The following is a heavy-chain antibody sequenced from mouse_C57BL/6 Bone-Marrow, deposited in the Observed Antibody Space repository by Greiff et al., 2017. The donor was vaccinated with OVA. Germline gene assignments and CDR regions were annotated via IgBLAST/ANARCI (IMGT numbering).Heavy chain of an antibody. Sequence: EVNLVESVAELVRPGASVKLSCTASGFNIKNTYMHWVKQRPEQGLEWIGRIDPANGNTKYAPKFQGKATITADTSSNTAYLQLSSLTSEDTAIYYCARGYYAPEGFAYWGQGTLVTVSA. J-gene: IGHJ3*01. CDR1: GFNIKNTY. CDR2: IDPANGNT. D-gene: IGHD1-1*01. V-gene: IGHV14-3*01. CDR3: ARGYYAPEGFAY.